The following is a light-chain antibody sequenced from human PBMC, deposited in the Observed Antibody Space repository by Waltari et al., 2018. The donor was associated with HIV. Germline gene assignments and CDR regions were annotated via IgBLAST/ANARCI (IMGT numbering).Light chain of an antibody. J-gene: IGLJ1*01. CDR1: SSDVGDYSY. CDR3: CSYAGTFYV. V-gene: IGLV2-11*01. Sequence: QSALTQPRSVSGSPGQSVTISCTGTSSDVGDYSYVSWYQQHPGKAPKLMIYDVSKRPSGVPDRFSGSKSGNTASLTISGLQAEDEADYYCCSYAGTFYVFGTATKVTVL. CDR2: DVS.